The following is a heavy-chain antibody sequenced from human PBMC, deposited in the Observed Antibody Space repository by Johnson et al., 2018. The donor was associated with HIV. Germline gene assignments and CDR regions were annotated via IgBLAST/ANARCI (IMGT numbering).Heavy chain of an antibody. CDR3: VRDMGAVLGPDDALDI. D-gene: IGHD2-8*02. Sequence: VQLVESGGGVVQPGGSLRLSCAASGFTFDDYAMHWVRQAPGKGLEWVSGISWNSGNIGYADSVKGRFTISRDNAKNSLHLQINSLRVEDSAFYYCVRDMGAVLGPDDALDIWGLGTMVTGAS. J-gene: IGHJ3*02. CDR2: ISWNSGNI. V-gene: IGHV3-9*01. CDR1: GFTFDDYA.